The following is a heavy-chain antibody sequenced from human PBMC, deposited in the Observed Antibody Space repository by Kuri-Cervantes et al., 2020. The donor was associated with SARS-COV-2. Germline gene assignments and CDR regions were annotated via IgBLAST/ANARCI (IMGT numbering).Heavy chain of an antibody. D-gene: IGHD2-2*02. J-gene: IGHJ1*01. Sequence: GESLKISCAASGFTFDDYGMNWVRQAPGKGLEWVSGINWNGGSTYYADSVKGRFTISRDSAKNSLYLQMNSLRAEDTALYYCAIEIGYCSSTSCYKYFQHWGQGTLVTVSS. CDR1: GFTFDDYG. V-gene: IGHV3-20*04. CDR3: AIEIGYCSSTSCYKYFQH. CDR2: INWNGGST.